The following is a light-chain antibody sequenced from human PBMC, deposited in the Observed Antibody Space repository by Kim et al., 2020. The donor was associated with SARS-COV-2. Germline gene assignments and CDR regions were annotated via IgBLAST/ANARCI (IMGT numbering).Light chain of an antibody. J-gene: IGKJ3*01. CDR3: QQYNKWPPLFT. Sequence: SPGERDTLACWASQSVSSNLAWYQQKPGQAPRLLIYGASTRATGIPARFSGSGSGTEFTLTISSLQSEDFAVYYCQQYNKWPPLFTFGPGTKLEIK. CDR2: GAS. CDR1: QSVSSN. V-gene: IGKV3-15*01.